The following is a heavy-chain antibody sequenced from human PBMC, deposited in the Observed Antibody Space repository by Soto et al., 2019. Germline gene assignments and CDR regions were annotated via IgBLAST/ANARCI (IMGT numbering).Heavy chain of an antibody. CDR3: ARGTNGSGSYNVGDAFDI. CDR1: GGSFSGYY. J-gene: IGHJ3*02. V-gene: IGHV4-34*01. Sequence: QVQLQQWGAGLLKPSETLSLTCAVYGGSFSGYYWSWIRQPPGKGLEWIGEINHSGSTNYNPSLKDRGTISVDRSKNQFSLKLSSMTAADTAVYYCARGTNGSGSYNVGDAFDIWGQGTMVTVSS. D-gene: IGHD3-10*01. CDR2: INHSGST.